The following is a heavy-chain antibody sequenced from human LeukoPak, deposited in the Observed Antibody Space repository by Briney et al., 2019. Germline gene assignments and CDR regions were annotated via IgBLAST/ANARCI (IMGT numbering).Heavy chain of an antibody. D-gene: IGHD6-13*01. V-gene: IGHV4-30-4*01. Sequence: SETLSLTCVVSGGSISSGDHYWSWIRQPPGKGLEWIGHIHCSGSTYYNPSLKSRLTISVDTSKNQFSLNLRSVTAADTAVYYCARDTVHRVAAVEGSYWGQGTLVTVSS. CDR2: IHCSGST. J-gene: IGHJ4*02. CDR1: GGSISSGDHY. CDR3: ARDTVHRVAAVEGSY.